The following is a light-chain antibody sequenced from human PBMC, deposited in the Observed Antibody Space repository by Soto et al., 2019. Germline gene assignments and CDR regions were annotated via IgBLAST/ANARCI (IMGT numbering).Light chain of an antibody. J-gene: IGKJ3*01. CDR3: QQRSNWPFT. V-gene: IGKV3-11*01. CDR2: DAS. CDR1: QSVSSY. Sequence: EIVLTQSPATLSLSPGERATLSCRASQSVSSYLAWYQQKPGQAPRLLIYDASNRATGIPARFSGSGSGTDFTLTISSLEPEDFAVYYCQQRSNWPFTFGPGTTMDIK.